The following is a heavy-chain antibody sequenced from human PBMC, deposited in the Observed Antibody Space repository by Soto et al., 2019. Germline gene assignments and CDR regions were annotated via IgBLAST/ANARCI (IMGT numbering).Heavy chain of an antibody. CDR1: GFTFSSYG. D-gene: IGHD3-22*01. V-gene: IGHV3-33*06. CDR3: AKVRVTMIVVVNYFDY. CDR2: IWSDESNK. Sequence: GGSLRLSCAASGFTFSSYGMHWVRQAPGKGLEWVAIIWSDESNKFYADSVKGRFTISRDNSKNTLYLQMNSLRAEDTAVYYCAKVRVTMIVVVNYFDYWGQGTLVTVSS. J-gene: IGHJ4*02.